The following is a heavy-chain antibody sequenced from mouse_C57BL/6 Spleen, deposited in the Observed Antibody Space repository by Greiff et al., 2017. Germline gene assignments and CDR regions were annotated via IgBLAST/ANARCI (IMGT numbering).Heavy chain of an antibody. Sequence: QVQLQQPGAELVKPGASVKMSCKASGYTFTSYWITWVKQRPGQGLEWIGDIYPGSGSTNYNEKFKSKATLTVDTSSSTAYMQLSSLTSEDSAVYYCARDGDDYGYAMDYWGQGTSVTVSS. D-gene: IGHD2-4*01. V-gene: IGHV1-55*01. CDR2: IYPGSGST. J-gene: IGHJ4*01. CDR3: ARDGDDYGYAMDY. CDR1: GYTFTSYW.